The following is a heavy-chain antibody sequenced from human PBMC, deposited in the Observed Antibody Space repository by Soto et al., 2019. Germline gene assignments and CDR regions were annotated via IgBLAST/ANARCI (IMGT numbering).Heavy chain of an antibody. D-gene: IGHD1-26*01. J-gene: IGHJ4*02. CDR3: AHRPIVGAAI. V-gene: IGHV4-4*02. CDR2: IFHSGST. Sequence: QVQLQESGPGLVKHSGTLSLTCAVFGGSIRNSNWWTWVRQPPGKGLDWIGEIFHSGSTNYNSSLMGRGTISVDKANNQFSRKLSSVTAADTAVYYCAHRPIVGAAIWGQGTLVTVSS. CDR1: GGSIRNSNW.